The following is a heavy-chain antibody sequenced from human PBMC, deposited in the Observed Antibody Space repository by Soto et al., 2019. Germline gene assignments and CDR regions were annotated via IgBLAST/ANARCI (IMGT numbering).Heavy chain of an antibody. J-gene: IGHJ4*02. Sequence: QVQLQESGPGLVKPSQTLSLTCTVSGDPLSSGDYYWSWIRQRPGKGLEWIGYIFYTGSSYYNPSLRGRVSISVDTSKNQFSLNVDSVSAADTAVYYCASGTGTMARAVLLEWGQGTLIPVSS. CDR2: IFYTGSS. CDR3: ASGTGTMARAVLLE. V-gene: IGHV4-30-4*01. CDR1: GDPLSSGDYY. D-gene: IGHD3-10*01.